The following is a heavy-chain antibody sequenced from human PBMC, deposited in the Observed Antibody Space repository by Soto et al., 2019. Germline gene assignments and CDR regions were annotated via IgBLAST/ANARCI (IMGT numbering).Heavy chain of an antibody. D-gene: IGHD1-1*01. CDR2: MNPSTGNS. V-gene: IGHV1-8*01. CDR1: GYTFTSYD. J-gene: IGHJ4*02. CDR3: ARRAETNGWNGFGADKYYFDF. Sequence: QVQLVQSGAEVRKPGASVKVSCEASGYTFTSYDIYWVRQATGQGLEWMGWMNPSTGNSGYAQKFQGRVTMTSDTSISTAHMALSSLRSEDTAVYYCARRAETNGWNGFGADKYYFDFWGRGTLVTVSS.